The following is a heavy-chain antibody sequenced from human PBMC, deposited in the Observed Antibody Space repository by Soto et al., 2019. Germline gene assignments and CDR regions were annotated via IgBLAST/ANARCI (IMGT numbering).Heavy chain of an antibody. J-gene: IGHJ4*02. D-gene: IGHD6-13*01. Sequence: AETLSLTCTVSGGSISSYYWSWIRQPPGKGLEWIGYIYYSGSTNYNPSLKSRVTISVDTSKNQFSLKLSSVTAADTAVYYCARSIAAAAGFDYWGQGTLVTVSP. CDR1: GGSISSYY. V-gene: IGHV4-59*01. CDR3: ARSIAAAAGFDY. CDR2: IYYSGST.